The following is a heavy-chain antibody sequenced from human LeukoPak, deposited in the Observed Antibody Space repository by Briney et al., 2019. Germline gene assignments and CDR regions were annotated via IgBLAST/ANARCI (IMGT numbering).Heavy chain of an antibody. CDR2: IKQDGSER. D-gene: IGHD3-10*01. CDR1: GFTFSGFS. V-gene: IGHV3-7*01. Sequence: GGSLRLSCAASGFTFSGFSMSWVRQSPTKGLERVANIKQDGSERYYVDSVKGRFTISRDNAKNSLSLQMNNLRVEDTAVYYCARAGSHWHYVYWGQGTVVTVSP. J-gene: IGHJ4*02. CDR3: ARAGSHWHYVY.